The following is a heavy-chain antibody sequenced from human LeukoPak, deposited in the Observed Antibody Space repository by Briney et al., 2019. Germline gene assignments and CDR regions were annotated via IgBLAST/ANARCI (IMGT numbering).Heavy chain of an antibody. CDR1: GYSFTSYW. CDR2: IYPGDSDT. J-gene: IGHJ3*02. Sequence: GESLKISCKGSGYSFTSYWIGWVRQMPGKGLEWMGIIYPGDSDTRYSPSFQGQVTISADKSVSTAYLQWSSLKASDTAMYYCARFWTRMGRGSYVITDAFDIWGQGTMVTVSS. D-gene: IGHD1-26*01. V-gene: IGHV5-51*01. CDR3: ARFWTRMGRGSYVITDAFDI.